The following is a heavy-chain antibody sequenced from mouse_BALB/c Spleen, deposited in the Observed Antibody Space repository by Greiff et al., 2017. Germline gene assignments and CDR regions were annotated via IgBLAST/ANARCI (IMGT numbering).Heavy chain of an antibody. V-gene: IGHV1S26*01. CDR2: INPSSGYT. Sequence: QLQQPGAEFVKLGASVKMPCKASGYTFTSYTMHWVKQRPGQGLEWIGYINPSSGYTNYNQKFKDKATLTADKSSSTAYMQLSSLTSEDSAVYYCARIYYYGASYAMDYWGQGTSVTVSS. CDR1: GYTFTSYT. D-gene: IGHD1-1*01. J-gene: IGHJ4*01. CDR3: ARIYYYGASYAMDY.